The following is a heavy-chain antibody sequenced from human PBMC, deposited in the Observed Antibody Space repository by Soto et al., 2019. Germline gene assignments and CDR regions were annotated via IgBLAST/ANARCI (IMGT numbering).Heavy chain of an antibody. CDR2: ISATGGGT. J-gene: IGHJ4*02. D-gene: IGHD3-16*01. CDR3: AKDRRAGGNTAFYFDF. V-gene: IGHV3-23*01. Sequence: PGRSLRLSCAASGFKFSNYAMSWVRQAPGKGLEWVSLISATGGGTYYADSVKGRFTISRDNSHNTLYLQVHSLTAEDTAVYYCAKDRRAGGNTAFYFDFWGQGAQVTVYS. CDR1: GFKFSNYA.